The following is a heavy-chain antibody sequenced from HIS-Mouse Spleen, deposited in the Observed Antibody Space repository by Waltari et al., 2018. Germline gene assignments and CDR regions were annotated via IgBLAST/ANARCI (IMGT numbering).Heavy chain of an antibody. CDR3: ARDYANWGRAFDI. CDR1: GYPFTGSY. Sequence: QVQLVQSGAEVKKPGASVKVSCRASGYPFTGSYMPWVRQAPGQGLEWMGWINPNSGGTNYAQKFQGRVTMTRDTSISTAYMELSRLRSDDTAVYYCARDYANWGRAFDIWGQGTMVTVSS. J-gene: IGHJ3*02. D-gene: IGHD7-27*01. V-gene: IGHV1-2*02. CDR2: INPNSGGT.